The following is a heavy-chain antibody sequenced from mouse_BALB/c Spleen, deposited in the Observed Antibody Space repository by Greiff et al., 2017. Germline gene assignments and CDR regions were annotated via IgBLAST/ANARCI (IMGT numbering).Heavy chain of an antibody. D-gene: IGHD1-1*01. CDR2: INPYNDGT. V-gene: IGHV1-14*01. J-gene: IGHJ3*01. CDR3: AIEAITTVKFDD. CDR1: GYTFTSYV. Sequence: VQLQQSGPELVKPGASVKMSCKASGYTFTSYVMHWVKQNPGKGLEWIGYINPYNDGTKYNEKFKGKATLTSDKSSSTVYMELSSLTSDDSAVYYCAIEAITTVKFDDWGEGTTVTVSA.